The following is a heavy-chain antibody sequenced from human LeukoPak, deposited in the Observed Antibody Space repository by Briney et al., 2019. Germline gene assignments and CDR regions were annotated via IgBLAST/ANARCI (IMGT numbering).Heavy chain of an antibody. Sequence: GGSLRLSCAASGFTFSSYWMSWVRQAPGKGLERVANIKQDGSEKYYVDSVKGRFTISRDNAKNSLYLQMNSLRAEDTAVYYCARDQYCSSTSCYDYWGQGTLVTVSS. CDR3: ARDQYCSSTSCYDY. V-gene: IGHV3-7*01. J-gene: IGHJ4*02. D-gene: IGHD2-2*01. CDR2: IKQDGSEK. CDR1: GFTFSSYW.